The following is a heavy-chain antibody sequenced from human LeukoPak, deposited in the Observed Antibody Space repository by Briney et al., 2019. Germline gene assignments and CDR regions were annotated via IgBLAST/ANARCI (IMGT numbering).Heavy chain of an antibody. CDR3: TGRRDTAKDYYYYGMDL. V-gene: IGHV3-73*01. D-gene: IGHD5-18*01. CDR2: IRSKANPYAT. Sequence: GGSLRLSCAASGFTFSGSAMHWVRQASGKGLEWVGHIRSKANPYATAYAASVKGRFTISTDDSKNTAYLQMNSLKTEDTAVYYCTGRRDTAKDYYYYGMDLWGQGTTVTVSS. CDR1: GFTFSGSA. J-gene: IGHJ6*02.